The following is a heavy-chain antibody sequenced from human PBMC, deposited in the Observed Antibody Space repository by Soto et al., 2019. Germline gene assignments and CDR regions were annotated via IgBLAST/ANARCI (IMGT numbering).Heavy chain of an antibody. V-gene: IGHV4-59*08. D-gene: IGHD2-2*01. CDR1: GGSISSYN. J-gene: IGHJ6*03. CDR3: ARHERYQLTNNYYKYMDV. Sequence: SETLSLTCTVSGGSISSYNWSWIRQPPGKGLEWIGYIYYSGSTNYNPSLKSRVTISVDTSKNQFSLKLSSVTAADTAVYYCARHERYQLTNNYYKYMDVWGTGTTVTVSS. CDR2: IYYSGST.